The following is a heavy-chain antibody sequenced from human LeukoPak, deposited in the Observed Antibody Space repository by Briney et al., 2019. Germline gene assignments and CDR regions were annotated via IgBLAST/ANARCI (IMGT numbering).Heavy chain of an antibody. CDR3: ARLQATVSIHSYFDY. CDR1: GGSISSYY. CDR2: INHSGST. Sequence: PSETLSLTCTVSGGSISSYYWSWIRQPPGKGLEWIGEINHSGSTNYNPSLKSRVTISVDTSKNQISLKLTSVTAADTAVYYCARLQATVSIHSYFDYWGQGTLVTVSS. V-gene: IGHV4-34*01. J-gene: IGHJ4*02. D-gene: IGHD4-17*01.